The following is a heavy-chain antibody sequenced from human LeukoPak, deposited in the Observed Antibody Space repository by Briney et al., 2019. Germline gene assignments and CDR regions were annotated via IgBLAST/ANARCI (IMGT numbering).Heavy chain of an antibody. D-gene: IGHD2-21*02. J-gene: IGHJ4*02. Sequence: SETLSLTCTVSGGSISSYYWSWIRQPPGKGLEWIGYIYYSGSTNYNPSLKSRVTISVDTSKNQFSLKLSSVTAADTAVYYCARQSPKTIYCGGDCAAFDYWGQGTLVTVSS. CDR3: ARQSPKTIYCGGDCAAFDY. CDR1: GGSISSYY. CDR2: IYYSGST. V-gene: IGHV4-59*08.